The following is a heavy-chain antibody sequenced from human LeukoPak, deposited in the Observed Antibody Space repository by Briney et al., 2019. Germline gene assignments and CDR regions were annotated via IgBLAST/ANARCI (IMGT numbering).Heavy chain of an antibody. CDR1: GFTFSTYW. CDR3: AKGPRASGWTYFDY. CDR2: ISGSGGST. V-gene: IGHV3-23*01. J-gene: IGHJ4*02. D-gene: IGHD6-19*01. Sequence: GGSLRLSCAASGFTFSTYWMHWVRQAPGKGLEWVSVISGSGGSTYSAESVKGRFTISRDNSKNTLYLQMNSLRVEDTAVYYCAKGPRASGWTYFDYWSQGTLVTVSS.